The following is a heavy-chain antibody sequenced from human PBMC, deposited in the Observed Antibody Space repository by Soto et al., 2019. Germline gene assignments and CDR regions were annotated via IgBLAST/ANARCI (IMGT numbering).Heavy chain of an antibody. CDR3: ARHRARNWFDP. CDR1: GDSISSSFYF. V-gene: IGHV4-39*01. CDR2: IHYSGST. Sequence: AETLSLTCTVSGDSISSSFYFWGWIRQPPGGGLEWIGSIHYSGSTYYNPSLKSRVTISVDTSKNQFSLKLSSVTAADTAVFYCARHRARNWFDPWGQGTLVTVSS. J-gene: IGHJ5*02. D-gene: IGHD6-6*01.